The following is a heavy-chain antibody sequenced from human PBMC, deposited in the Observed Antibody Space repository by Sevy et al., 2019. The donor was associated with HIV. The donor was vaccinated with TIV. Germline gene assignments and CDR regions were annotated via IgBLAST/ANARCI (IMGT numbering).Heavy chain of an antibody. Sequence: SETLSLPCAVSGGSISSGGYSWSWIRQPPGKGLEWIGYIYHRGSTYYNPSLKSRVTISVDRSKNQFSLKLSSVTAADTAVYYCARAGSYYGMDVSGQGTTVTVSS. V-gene: IGHV4-30-2*01. CDR1: GGSISSGGYS. CDR2: IYHRGST. J-gene: IGHJ6*02. CDR3: ARAGSYYGMDV.